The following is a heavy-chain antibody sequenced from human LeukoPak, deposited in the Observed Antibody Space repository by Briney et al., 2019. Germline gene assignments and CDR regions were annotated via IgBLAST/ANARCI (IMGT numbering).Heavy chain of an antibody. V-gene: IGHV3-21*01. CDR3: ARVVCSGGSCYSHAFDI. CDR2: ISSSSSYK. D-gene: IGHD2-15*01. J-gene: IGHJ3*02. CDR1: GFTFSSYS. Sequence: GGSLRLSCAASGFTFSSYSMNWVRQAPGKGLEWVSSISSSSSYKYYADSLKGRFTISRDNAKNSLYLQMNSLRAEDTAVYYCARVVCSGGSCYSHAFDIWGRGTMVTVSS.